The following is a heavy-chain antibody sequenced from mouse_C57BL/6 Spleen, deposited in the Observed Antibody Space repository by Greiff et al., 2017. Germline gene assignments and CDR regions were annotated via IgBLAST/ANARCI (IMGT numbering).Heavy chain of an antibody. J-gene: IGHJ3*01. Sequence: QVQLQQSGPELVKPGASVKMSCKASGYTFTDYYIHWVKQRPGQGLEWIGRIYPGSGSTYYNEKFKGKATLTVDKSSSTAYMLLSSLTSEDSAVYFWAKGENGYPFAYWGQGTLVTVSA. CDR3: AKGENGYPFAY. V-gene: IGHV1-75*01. CDR2: IYPGSGST. D-gene: IGHD2-2*01. CDR1: GYTFTDYY.